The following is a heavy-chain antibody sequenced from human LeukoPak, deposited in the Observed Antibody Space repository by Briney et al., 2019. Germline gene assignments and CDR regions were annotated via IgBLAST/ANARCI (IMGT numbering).Heavy chain of an antibody. Sequence: PSENLSLTCTVSGYSISSGYYWGWIRQPPGKGLEWIGSIYHSGSTYYNPSLKSRVTISVDTSKNQFSLKLSSVTAADTAVYYCAREARAAAGSGHFDYWGQGTLVTVSS. D-gene: IGHD6-13*01. CDR2: IYHSGST. CDR1: GYSISSGYY. J-gene: IGHJ4*02. V-gene: IGHV4-38-2*02. CDR3: AREARAAAGSGHFDY.